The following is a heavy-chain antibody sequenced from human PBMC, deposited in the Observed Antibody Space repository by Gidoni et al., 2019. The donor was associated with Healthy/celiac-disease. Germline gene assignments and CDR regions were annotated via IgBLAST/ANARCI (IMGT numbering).Heavy chain of an antibody. D-gene: IGHD3-10*01. CDR2: IYYSGST. J-gene: IGHJ4*02. V-gene: IGHV4-39*07. CDR1: GGSISSSSYY. Sequence: QLQLQESGPGLVKPSETLSLTCTVSGGSISSSSYYWGWIRTPPGKGLEWIGSIYYSGSTYYNPSLKSRVTISVDTSKNQFSLKLSSVTAADTAVYYCARDYGSSHWGQGTLVTVSS. CDR3: ARDYGSSH.